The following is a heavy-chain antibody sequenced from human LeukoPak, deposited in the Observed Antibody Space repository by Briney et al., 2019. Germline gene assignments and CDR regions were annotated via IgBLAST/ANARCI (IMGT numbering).Heavy chain of an antibody. D-gene: IGHD6-6*01. J-gene: IGHJ4*02. CDR2: LSSGGGT. CDR1: GFTVGGNA. V-gene: IGHV3-23*01. Sequence: GGSLRLSCAASGFTVGGNAMTWVRQAPGKGLEWVSALSSGGGTYYADSVRGRFTISRDNSRNTLYLQMNSLRAEDTAVYYCAKGAPSSSSIFDFWGPGTLVTVSS. CDR3: AKGAPSSSSIFDF.